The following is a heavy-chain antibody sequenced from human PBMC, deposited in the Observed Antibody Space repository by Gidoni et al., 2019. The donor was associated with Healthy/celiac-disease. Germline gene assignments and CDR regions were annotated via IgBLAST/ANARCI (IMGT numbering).Heavy chain of an antibody. D-gene: IGHD5-18*01. V-gene: IGHV5-51*01. CDR2: IYPGDSDT. CDR3: ARPLGGAGYSYGYAHGY. J-gene: IGHJ4*02. Sequence: EVQLVQSGAEVKKPGESLKISCKGSGYSFTSYGIGCVRQMPGKGLEWMGIIYPGDSDTRYSPSFQGQVTISADKSIRTAYLQWSSLNASDTAMYHCARPLGGAGYSYGYAHGYWGQGTLVPVSS. CDR1: GYSFTSYG.